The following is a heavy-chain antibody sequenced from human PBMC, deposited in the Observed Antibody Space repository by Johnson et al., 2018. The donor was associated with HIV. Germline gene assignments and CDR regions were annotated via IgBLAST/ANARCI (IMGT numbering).Heavy chain of an antibody. CDR3: ASTRLGAFDI. Sequence: VHLVESGGGVVRPGGSLRLSCAASRFTFDDYGMSWVRQAPGQGLEWVSVIYSGGSTFYAYSVKGRFTISRDNSGNKLDLQMDSLRVEDTAVYYCASTRLGAFDIWGQGTMVTVSS. J-gene: IGHJ3*02. D-gene: IGHD6-6*01. CDR2: IYSGGST. CDR1: RFTFDDYG. V-gene: IGHV3-66*01.